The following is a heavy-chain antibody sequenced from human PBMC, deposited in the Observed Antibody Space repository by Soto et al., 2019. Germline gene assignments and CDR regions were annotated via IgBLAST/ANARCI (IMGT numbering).Heavy chain of an antibody. Sequence: GGSLRLSCAASGFTFSSYGMHWVRQAPGKGLEWVAVISYDGSNKHYADSVKGRFTISRDNSKNTLYLQMNSLRAEDTAVYYCAKMAGGYTYYFDYWGQGTLVTVSS. CDR2: ISYDGSNK. CDR1: GFTFSSYG. V-gene: IGHV3-30*18. CDR3: AKMAGGYTYYFDY. D-gene: IGHD2-8*02. J-gene: IGHJ4*02.